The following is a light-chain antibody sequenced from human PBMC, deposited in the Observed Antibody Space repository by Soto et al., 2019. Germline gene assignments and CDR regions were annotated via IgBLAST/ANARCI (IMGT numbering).Light chain of an antibody. J-gene: IGLJ1*01. CDR1: NIGSKS. CDR2: DDY. V-gene: IGLV3-21*02. Sequence: PPSVSVSPGQTARITCGGTNIGSKSVHWYQQKPGQAPVLVVYDDYDRPSGIPERFSGSNSGITATLTISRVEAGDEADYYCQVWASSSDHYVFGTGTKVTVL. CDR3: QVWASSSDHYV.